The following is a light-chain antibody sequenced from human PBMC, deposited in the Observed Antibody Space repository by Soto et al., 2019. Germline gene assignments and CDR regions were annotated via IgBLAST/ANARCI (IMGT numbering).Light chain of an antibody. Sequence: QAVVTQPASVSGSPGQSITLSCTGTSSDIGGYDFVSWYQRYPGKAPKLIIYDVNNRPSGVSNRFSGSKFGNTASLTISGLQAEDEADYYCTSYASSSTHVVFGGGTKLTVL. V-gene: IGLV2-14*01. CDR2: DVN. J-gene: IGLJ2*01. CDR3: TSYASSSTHVV. CDR1: SSDIGGYDF.